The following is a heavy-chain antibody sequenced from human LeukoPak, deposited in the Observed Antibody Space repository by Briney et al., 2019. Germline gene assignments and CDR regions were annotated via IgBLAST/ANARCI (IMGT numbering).Heavy chain of an antibody. D-gene: IGHD2-2*02. CDR2: ISDDGKYI. CDR3: AKGRCSSTSCYTYYFDY. Sequence: GGSLRLSCAASGFTFSRYSMNWVRQAPGKGLEWVSSISDDGKYIYYADSVKGRFSISRDNAKSSLYLQMNSLRAEDTAVYYCAKGRCSSTSCYTYYFDYWGQGTLVTVSS. CDR1: GFTFSRYS. J-gene: IGHJ4*02. V-gene: IGHV3-21*04.